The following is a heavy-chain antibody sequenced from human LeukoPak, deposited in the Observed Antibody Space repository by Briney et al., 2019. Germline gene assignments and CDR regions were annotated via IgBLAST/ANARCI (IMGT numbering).Heavy chain of an antibody. D-gene: IGHD6-19*01. CDR3: AKDQGLSGGWYLGAFDI. V-gene: IGHV3-23*01. CDR2: ISGSGGST. CDR1: GFTFSSYA. J-gene: IGHJ3*02. Sequence: PGGSLRLSCAASGFTFSSYAMSWVRQAPGKGLEWVSAISGSGGSTYYADSVKGRFTISRDNSKNTLYLQMNSLRAEDTAVYYCAKDQGLSGGWYLGAFDIWGQGTMVTVSS.